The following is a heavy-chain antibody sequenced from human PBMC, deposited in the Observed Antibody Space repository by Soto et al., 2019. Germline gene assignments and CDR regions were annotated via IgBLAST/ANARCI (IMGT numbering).Heavy chain of an antibody. CDR2: INAGNGNT. CDR1: GYTFTSYA. D-gene: IGHD3-10*01. J-gene: IGHJ4*02. V-gene: IGHV1-3*01. Sequence: ASVKVSCKASGYTFTSYAMHWVRQAPGQRLEWMGWINAGNGNTKYSQKFQGRVTITRDTSASTAYMELSSLRSEDTAVYYCARDSLLWFGELFSYWGQGTLVTVSS. CDR3: ARDSLLWFGELFSY.